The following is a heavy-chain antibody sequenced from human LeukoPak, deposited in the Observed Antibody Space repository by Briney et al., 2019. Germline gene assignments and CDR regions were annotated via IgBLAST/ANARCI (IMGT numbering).Heavy chain of an antibody. D-gene: IGHD6-13*01. J-gene: IGHJ4*02. CDR3: ARLWKQQGKKGAVAGPDY. CDR1: GGSISSSSYY. Sequence: SETLPLTCTVSGGSISSSSYYWGWIRQPPGKGLEWIGSIYYSGSTYYNPSLKSRVTISVDTSKNQFSLKLISVTAADTAVYYCARLWKQQGKKGAVAGPDYWGQGTLLPLFS. V-gene: IGHV4-39*01. CDR2: IYYSGST.